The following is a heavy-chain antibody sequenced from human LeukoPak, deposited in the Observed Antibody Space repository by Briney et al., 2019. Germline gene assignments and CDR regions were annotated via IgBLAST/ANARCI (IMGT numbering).Heavy chain of an antibody. CDR3: ARDLSSSWYGGAAYYFDY. D-gene: IGHD6-13*01. Sequence: GGSLRLSCAASGFTFSSYSMNWVRQAPGKGLEWVSSISSSSSYIYYADSVKGRFTISRDNAKNSLYLQVNSLRAEDTAVYYCARDLSSSWYGGAAYYFDYWGQGTLVTVSS. CDR2: ISSSSSYI. CDR1: GFTFSSYS. J-gene: IGHJ4*02. V-gene: IGHV3-21*01.